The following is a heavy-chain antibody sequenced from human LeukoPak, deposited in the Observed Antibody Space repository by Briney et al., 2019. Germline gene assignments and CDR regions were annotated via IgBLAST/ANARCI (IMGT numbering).Heavy chain of an antibody. CDR2: ISYDGSNK. V-gene: IGHV3-30*04. CDR1: GFTFSSYA. CDR3: AREAPYGDIDY. D-gene: IGHD4-17*01. Sequence: GRSLRLSCAASGFTFSSYAMHWVRQAPGKGLEWVAVISYDGSNKYYADSVKGRFTIYRDNSKNTLYLQMNSLRAEDTAVYYCAREAPYGDIDYWGQGTLVTVSS. J-gene: IGHJ4*02.